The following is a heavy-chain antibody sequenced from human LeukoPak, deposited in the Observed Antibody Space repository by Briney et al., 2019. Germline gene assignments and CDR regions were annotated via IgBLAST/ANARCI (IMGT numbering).Heavy chain of an antibody. V-gene: IGHV3-7*01. CDR2: INGDGSEI. D-gene: IGHD6-19*01. CDR3: VKDQREAYGSGWSRDFDY. J-gene: IGHJ4*02. Sequence: GGSLRLSCAASGFTFSTSWMTWVRQAPGKGLEWVASINGDGSEIHYVDSVKGRFTISRDNSKNTLYLQLNSLRAEDTAVYYCVKDQREAYGSGWSRDFDYWGQGTLVTVSS. CDR1: GFTFSTSW.